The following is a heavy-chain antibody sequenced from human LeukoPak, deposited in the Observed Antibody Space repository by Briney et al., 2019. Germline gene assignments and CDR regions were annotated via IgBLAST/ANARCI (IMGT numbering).Heavy chain of an antibody. J-gene: IGHJ4*02. CDR2: ISPSGNT. V-gene: IGHV4-34*01. Sequence: SETLSLTGAVYGGSFTIYSWTWIRQPPGKSLEWVGEISPSGNTQYNPSLKSRVTISLDASKSQFYLKLNSVTAADTAVYYCARRVRSADYRLDYWGQGTLVTVSS. D-gene: IGHD4-11*01. CDR3: ARRVRSADYRLDY. CDR1: GGSFTIYS.